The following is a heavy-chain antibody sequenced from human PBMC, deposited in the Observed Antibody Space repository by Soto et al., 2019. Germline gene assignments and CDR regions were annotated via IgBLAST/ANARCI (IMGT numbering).Heavy chain of an antibody. CDR1: AGSIYTYY. CDR2: ISDGGST. D-gene: IGHD2-2*01. Sequence: PSETLSLTCNVSAGSIYTYYRNWLRQSPGKGLEWMGYISDGGSTTYNPSLKSRVTISVDTSKQQVTLRLSSVSAPYTARYFCAGYCRSSICPEDHYFALEFWGQGTTVTVSS. J-gene: IGHJ6*02. V-gene: IGHV4-59*01. CDR3: AGYCRSSICPEDHYFALEF.